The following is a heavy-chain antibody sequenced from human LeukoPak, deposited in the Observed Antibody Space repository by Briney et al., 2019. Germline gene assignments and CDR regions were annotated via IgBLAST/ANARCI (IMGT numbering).Heavy chain of an antibody. V-gene: IGHV3-74*01. J-gene: IGHJ4*02. D-gene: IGHD5-12*01. Sequence: PGRSLRLSCAASGFTFSSYWMHWVRQAPGKGLVWISRINSDGRSTSYGDSVKGRFTISRDNAKNMLYLYMNNLRAEDTAVYYCAKGYSGYESQWGQGTLVTVSS. CDR1: GFTFSSYW. CDR2: INSDGRST. CDR3: AKGYSGYESQ.